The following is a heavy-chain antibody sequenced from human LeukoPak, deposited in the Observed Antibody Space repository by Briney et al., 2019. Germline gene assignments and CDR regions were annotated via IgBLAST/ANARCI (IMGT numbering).Heavy chain of an antibody. CDR1: GFTFSSYA. V-gene: IGHV3-53*01. CDR2: ISSGDNT. Sequence: GGSLRLSCAASGFTFSSYAMSWVRQAPGKGLEWVSVISSGDNTYYADSVKGRFTISRDNSKNTLYLQMNSLRVEDTAVYYCGRDLIGTAASWDSWGQGTLVTVSS. CDR3: GRDLIGTAASWDS. J-gene: IGHJ4*02. D-gene: IGHD6-25*01.